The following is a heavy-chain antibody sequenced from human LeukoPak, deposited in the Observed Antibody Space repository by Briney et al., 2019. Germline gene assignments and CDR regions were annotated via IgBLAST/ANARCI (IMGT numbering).Heavy chain of an antibody. J-gene: IGHJ3*01. CDR2: IKQLGTEK. CDR1: GFIFSNYW. V-gene: IGHV3-7*01. D-gene: IGHD1-1*01. CDR3: VRGGGARDWNDGGF. Sequence: GGSLRLPCAASGFIFSNYWMSWVRQVPGKGLEWVGNIKQLGTEKYYVDSVKGRFTISRDNAKKSVSLQMNSLRAEDTAVYYCVRGGGARDWNDGGFWGQGTMVTVSS.